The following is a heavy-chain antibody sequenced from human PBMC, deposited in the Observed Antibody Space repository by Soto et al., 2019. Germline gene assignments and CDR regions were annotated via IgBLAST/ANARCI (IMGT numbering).Heavy chain of an antibody. Sequence: EVQLLESGGGLVQPGGSLRLSCAASGFTFSSNAMGWVRQAPGKGLEWVSAISGSGGSTYYPDSVKGRFTISRDNSKNTLYLQMNSLRAEDTAVYYCARRGSGSYYDYWGQGTLVTVSS. V-gene: IGHV3-23*01. D-gene: IGHD1-26*01. CDR2: ISGSGGST. J-gene: IGHJ4*02. CDR3: ARRGSGSYYDY. CDR1: GFTFSSNA.